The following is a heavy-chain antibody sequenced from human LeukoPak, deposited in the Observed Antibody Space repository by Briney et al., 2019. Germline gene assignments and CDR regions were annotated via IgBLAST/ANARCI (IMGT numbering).Heavy chain of an antibody. CDR2: ISWNSGNI. CDR1: GFTFDDYA. CDR3: TKDAYGGATFFYYMDV. J-gene: IGHJ6*03. V-gene: IGHV3-9*01. Sequence: GGSLRLSCAGSGFTFDDYAMHWVRQSPGKGLEWVSGISWNSGNIAYADFVGGRFTISRDNAKNSLSLQMNSLSDEDTAVYYCTKDAYGGATFFYYMDVWGKGTTVTVSS. D-gene: IGHD2/OR15-2a*01.